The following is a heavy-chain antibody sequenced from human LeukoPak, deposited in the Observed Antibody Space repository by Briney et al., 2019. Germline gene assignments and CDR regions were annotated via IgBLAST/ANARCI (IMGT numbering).Heavy chain of an antibody. CDR1: GFSFSDYP. Sequence: GGSLRLSCTASGFSFSDYPMHWVRQAPGKGLEYVALITKNGGNTFYANSVKGRFTISRADSKNTLFLQMGSLRLEDMAVYYCRAVGHTDDYWGQGTLVTVSS. V-gene: IGHV3-64*01. D-gene: IGHD1-26*01. J-gene: IGHJ4*02. CDR3: RAVGHTDDY. CDR2: ITKNGGNT.